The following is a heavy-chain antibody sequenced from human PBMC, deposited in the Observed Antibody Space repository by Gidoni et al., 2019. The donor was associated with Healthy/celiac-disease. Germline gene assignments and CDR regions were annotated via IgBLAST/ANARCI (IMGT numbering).Heavy chain of an antibody. CDR1: GFTFSDYY. CDR2: ISSSSSYT. D-gene: IGHD3-10*01. Sequence: QVQLVESGGGLVKPGGSLSLSCAASGFTFSDYYMSWIRQAPGKGLEWVSYISSSSSYTNYADSVKGRFTISRDNDKNSLYLQMNSLRAEDTAVYYCARDRNYYVDYWGQGTLVTVSS. J-gene: IGHJ4*02. V-gene: IGHV3-11*06. CDR3: ARDRNYYVDY.